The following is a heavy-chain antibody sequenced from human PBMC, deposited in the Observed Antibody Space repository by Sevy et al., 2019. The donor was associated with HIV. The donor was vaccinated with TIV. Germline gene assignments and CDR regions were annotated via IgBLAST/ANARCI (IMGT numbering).Heavy chain of an antibody. CDR1: GFTFSNAW. Sequence: GGSLRLSCAASGFTFSNAWMTWVRQTPGKGLEWVGRIKRKVDGGTTDYAAPVKGRFTIAKDDSKNTLYLQMNSLKNKDTAVYYCTTVGGYYDSSGYYPWDYWGQGTLVTVSS. V-gene: IGHV3-15*01. CDR3: TTVGGYYDSSGYYPWDY. J-gene: IGHJ4*02. CDR2: IKRKVDGGTT. D-gene: IGHD3-22*01.